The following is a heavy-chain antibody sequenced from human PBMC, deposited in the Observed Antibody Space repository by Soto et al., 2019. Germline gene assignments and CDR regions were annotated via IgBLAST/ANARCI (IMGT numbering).Heavy chain of an antibody. V-gene: IGHV3-23*01. J-gene: IGHJ5*02. CDR1: GFTFSSYA. D-gene: IGHD1-1*01. CDR3: ANLGGPRREPDNWFDP. Sequence: PGGSLRLSCAASGFTFSSYAMSWVRQAPGKGLEWVSAISGSGGSTYYADSVKGRFTISRDNSKNTLYLQINSLRAEDTAVYYCANLGGPRREPDNWFDPWGQGTLVTVSS. CDR2: ISGSGGST.